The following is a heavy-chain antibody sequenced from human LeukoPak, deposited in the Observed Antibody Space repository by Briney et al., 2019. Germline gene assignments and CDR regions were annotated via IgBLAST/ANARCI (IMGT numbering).Heavy chain of an antibody. CDR3: AGSGSYDYFDY. CDR2: IYYSGST. J-gene: IGHJ4*02. D-gene: IGHD1-26*01. V-gene: IGHV4-59*01. Sequence: PSETLSLTCTVSGGSISSYYWSWIRQPPGKGLEWIGYIYYSGSTNYNPSLTSRVNISVDTSKNQFSLKLSSVTAADTAVYYCAGSGSYDYFDYWGQGTLVTVSS. CDR1: GGSISSYY.